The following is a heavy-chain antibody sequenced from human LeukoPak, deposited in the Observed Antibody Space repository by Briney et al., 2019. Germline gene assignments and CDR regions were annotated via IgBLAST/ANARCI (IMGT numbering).Heavy chain of an antibody. CDR2: IYPGDSDT. CDR1: GYRFPNYW. J-gene: IGHJ6*03. D-gene: IGHD3-22*01. V-gene: IGHV5-51*01. CDR3: ARGPLYYYDSSGYYLGNSRSGYYYYMDV. Sequence: GESLKISCKGSGYRFPNYWIGWVRQMPGKGLECMGIIYPGDSDTRYSPSFQGQVTISADTSISTAYLQWSSLKASDTAMYYCARGPLYYYDSSGYYLGNSRSGYYYYMDVWGKGTTVTVSS.